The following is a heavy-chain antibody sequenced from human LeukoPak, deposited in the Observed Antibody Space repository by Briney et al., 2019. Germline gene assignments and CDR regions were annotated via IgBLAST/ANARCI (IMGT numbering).Heavy chain of an antibody. J-gene: IGHJ4*02. CDR1: GGSISSYY. V-gene: IGHV4-59*01. CDR3: AREKAYYYDP. Sequence: SETLSLTCTVSGGSISSYYWSWIRQPPGRGLEWIGYMFYSGSTSYNPSLKSRVTISVDTSKNQFSLKLSSVTAADTAVYYCAREKAYYYDPWGQGTLVTVSS. CDR2: MFYSGST. D-gene: IGHD3-22*01.